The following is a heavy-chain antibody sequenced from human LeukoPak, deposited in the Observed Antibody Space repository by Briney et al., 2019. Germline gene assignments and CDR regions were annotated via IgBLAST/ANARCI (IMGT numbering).Heavy chain of an antibody. V-gene: IGHV4-34*01. CDR1: GGSFSGYY. CDR2: INHSGST. Sequence: SETLSLTCAVYGGSFSGYYWSWIRQPPGKGLEWIGEINHSGSTSYNPSLKSRVTISVDTSKNQFSLKLSSVTAADTAVYYCASGFGRGVLWGQGTLVTVSS. J-gene: IGHJ4*02. CDR3: ASGFGRGVL. D-gene: IGHD3-10*01.